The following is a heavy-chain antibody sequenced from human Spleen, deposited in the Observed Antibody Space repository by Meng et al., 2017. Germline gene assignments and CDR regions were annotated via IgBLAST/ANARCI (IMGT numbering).Heavy chain of an antibody. D-gene: IGHD3-10*01. CDR2: INHSGST. V-gene: IGHV4-39*07. Sequence: GSLRLSCTVSGGSISSSSYYWGWIRQPPGKGLEWIGEINHSGSTNYNPSLKSRVTISVDTSKNQFSLKLSSVTAADTAVYYCARGRFGELRDGMDVWGQGNTV. CDR3: ARGRFGELRDGMDV. J-gene: IGHJ6*02. CDR1: GGSISSSSYY.